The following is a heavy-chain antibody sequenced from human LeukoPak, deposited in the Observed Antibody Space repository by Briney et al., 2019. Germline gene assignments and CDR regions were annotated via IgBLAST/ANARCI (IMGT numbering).Heavy chain of an antibody. CDR3: AKLEGIDSSGYYYN. D-gene: IGHD3-22*01. CDR1: GFTFSSYA. J-gene: IGHJ4*02. V-gene: IGHV3-23*01. CDR2: ISGSGDNT. Sequence: PGGSLRLSCAASGFTFSSYAMSWVRQAPGKGLEWVSGISGSGDNTYYADSVKGRFTISRDNSKSTLYLQMNSLRAEDTAVYYCAKLEGIDSSGYYYNWGQGTLVTVSS.